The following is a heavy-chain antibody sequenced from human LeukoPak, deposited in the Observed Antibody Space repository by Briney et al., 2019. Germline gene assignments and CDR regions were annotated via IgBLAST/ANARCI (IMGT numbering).Heavy chain of an antibody. Sequence: GGSLRLSCVASGFTFSSYGMHWVRQAPGKGLEWVAFIWYDGSNKYYADSVKGRFTISRDNSKNSLYLQMSSLRAEDTAVYYCARDCGDYFYFDYWGQGTLVTVSS. CDR3: ARDCGDYFYFDY. V-gene: IGHV3-33*01. CDR2: IWYDGSNK. J-gene: IGHJ4*02. D-gene: IGHD4-17*01. CDR1: GFTFSSYG.